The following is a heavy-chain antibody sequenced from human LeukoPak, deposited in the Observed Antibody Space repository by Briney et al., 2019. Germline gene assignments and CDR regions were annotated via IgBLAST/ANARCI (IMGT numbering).Heavy chain of an antibody. CDR2: ISSSSSTI. J-gene: IGHJ4*02. CDR3: ASDRTYYYDSSGYFGLCDY. V-gene: IGHV3-48*01. CDR1: GFTFSSYS. D-gene: IGHD3-22*01. Sequence: GGSLRLSCAASGFTFSSYSMNWVRQAPGKGLEWVSYISSSSSTIYYADSVKGRFTISRDNAKNSLYLQMNSLRAEDTAVYYCASDRTYYYDSSGYFGLCDYWGQGTLVTVSS.